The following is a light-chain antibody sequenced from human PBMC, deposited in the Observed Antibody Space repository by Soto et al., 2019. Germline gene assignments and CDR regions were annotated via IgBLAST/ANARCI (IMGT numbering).Light chain of an antibody. J-gene: IGKJ1*01. CDR2: DAS. Sequence: DIQMTQSPSTLSASVGDRVTITCRASQSISSWLAWYQQKPGKAPKLLIYDASSLESGVPSRISGSGAGTEFTLTISSLQTDDFATYYCQQYNSYSWTFGQGTKVEIK. CDR3: QQYNSYSWT. CDR1: QSISSW. V-gene: IGKV1-5*01.